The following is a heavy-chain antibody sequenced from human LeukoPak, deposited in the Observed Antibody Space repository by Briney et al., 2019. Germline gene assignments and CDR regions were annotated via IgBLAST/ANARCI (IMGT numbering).Heavy chain of an antibody. V-gene: IGHV4-4*07. CDR2: IYTSGST. J-gene: IGHJ4*02. Sequence: SETLSLTCTVSGGSISSYYWSWVRQPAGKGLEWIGRIYTSGSTNYNPPLTSRVTMSVDTSKNQFSLKLSSVTAADTAVYYCRVTTNEGLDYWGQGTLVTVSS. CDR3: RVTTNEGLDY. D-gene: IGHD4-11*01. CDR1: GGSISSYY.